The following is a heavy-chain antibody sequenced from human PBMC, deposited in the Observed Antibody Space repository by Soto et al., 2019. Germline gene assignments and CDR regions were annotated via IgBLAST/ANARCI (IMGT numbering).Heavy chain of an antibody. Sequence: QVQLVQSGAEVRKPGASVTVSCRSSGDSFNAYYIHWVRQAPGQGFGWMGWINPNGGVTKYAQKFQGWVSMTRDTSIRTVYMQLSRLRSDDTAVYYCSRESGVATAPLDYYYFYMDVWGTGTTVTVSS. D-gene: IGHD5-12*01. CDR1: GDSFNAYY. CDR3: SRESGVATAPLDYYYFYMDV. J-gene: IGHJ6*03. V-gene: IGHV1-2*04. CDR2: INPNGGVT.